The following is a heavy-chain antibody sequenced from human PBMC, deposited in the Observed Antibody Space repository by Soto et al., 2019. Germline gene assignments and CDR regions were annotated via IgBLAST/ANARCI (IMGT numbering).Heavy chain of an antibody. V-gene: IGHV4-4*02. CDR3: VRDTPFPSVGDTKSWYFDL. J-gene: IGHJ2*01. CDR1: GGSITGSPW. Sequence: QVQLQESGPGLVQPSGTLSLTCAVSGGSITGSPWWSWVRQPPGKGLEWIGEMYHSGTTNFNPSLKSRVTISVDTSKDQLSLNLYSVTAADTAVYYCVRDTPFPSVGDTKSWYFDLWGRGTLVIVSS. D-gene: IGHD1-26*01. CDR2: MYHSGTT.